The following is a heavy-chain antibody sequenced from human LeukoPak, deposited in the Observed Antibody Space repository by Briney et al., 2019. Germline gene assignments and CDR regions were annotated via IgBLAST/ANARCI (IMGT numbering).Heavy chain of an antibody. V-gene: IGHV3-23*01. CDR3: ARRYPNNDAFDI. CDR1: GFTFSSYT. Sequence: GGSLRLSCAASGFTFSSYTMSWVRQAPGKGLEWVSDISGSGGSTYYADSVKGRFTISRDNSKNTLYLQMNSLRAEDTAVYYCARRYPNNDAFDIWGQGTMVTVSS. D-gene: IGHD1/OR15-1a*01. CDR2: ISGSGGST. J-gene: IGHJ3*02.